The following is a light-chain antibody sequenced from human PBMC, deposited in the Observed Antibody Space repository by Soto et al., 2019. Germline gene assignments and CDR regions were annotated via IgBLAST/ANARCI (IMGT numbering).Light chain of an antibody. V-gene: IGLV2-8*01. CDR2: EVV. CDR3: KSYAGSKTDV. CDR1: KSDIGVYDF. J-gene: IGLJ1*01. Sequence: QSALTQPPSASGSPGQSVTISCTGTKSDIGVYDFVSWYQHHPGKAPRLIIYEVVQRPSGVPDRFSGSKSGNTASLTVSGLQAADEADYFCKSYAGSKTDVLGSGNKVTV.